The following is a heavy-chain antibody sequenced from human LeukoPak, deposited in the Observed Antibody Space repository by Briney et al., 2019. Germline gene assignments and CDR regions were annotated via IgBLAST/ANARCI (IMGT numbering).Heavy chain of an antibody. Sequence: GGSLRLSCAASGFTFSAYWMNWVRKAPGKGLEWVANIKQDGTEQYYVDSVKGRFTISRDSSKNTLYLQMNSLRAEDTALYYCAKGYSGYCTINNCYPPDDWGQGTLVTVSS. CDR3: AKGYSGYCTINNCYPPDD. CDR1: GFTFSAYW. CDR2: IKQDGTEQ. D-gene: IGHD2-2*01. J-gene: IGHJ4*02. V-gene: IGHV3-7*01.